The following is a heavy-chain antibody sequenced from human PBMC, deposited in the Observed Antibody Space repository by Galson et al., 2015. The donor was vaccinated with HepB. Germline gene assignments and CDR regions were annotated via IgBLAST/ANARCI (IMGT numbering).Heavy chain of an antibody. CDR3: VPAHPLRGGNYHPGPFDS. D-gene: IGHD1-26*01. J-gene: IGHJ4*02. CDR2: VDPGDGET. V-gene: IGHV1-69-2*01. CDR1: GYTFNDHF. Sequence: VKVSCKVSGYTFNDHFIHWFQQAPGKGLEWMGLVDPGDGETLYAEEFQGRITMTADTSIDTAYMELSGLRSEDTAVYYCVPAHPLRGGNYHPGPFDSRGQGTLVIVSS.